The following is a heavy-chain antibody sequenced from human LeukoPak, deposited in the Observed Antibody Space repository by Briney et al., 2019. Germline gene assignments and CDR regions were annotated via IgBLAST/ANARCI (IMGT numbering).Heavy chain of an antibody. J-gene: IGHJ4*02. CDR2: INHSGST. V-gene: IGHV4-39*07. D-gene: IGHD3-22*01. CDR3: ARDSSGYSDY. CDR1: GGSISSSSYY. Sequence: SETLSLTCTVSGGSISSSSYYWGWIRQPPGKGLGWIGEINHSGSTNYNPSLKSRVTISVDTSKNQFSLKLSSVTAADTAVYYCARDSSGYSDYWGQGTLVTVSS.